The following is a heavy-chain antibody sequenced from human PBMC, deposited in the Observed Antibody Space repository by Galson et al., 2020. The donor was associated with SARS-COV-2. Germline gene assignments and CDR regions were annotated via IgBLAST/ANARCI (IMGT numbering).Heavy chain of an antibody. D-gene: IGHD6-13*01. J-gene: IGHJ6*02. CDR1: GGSIHSSNW. CDR3: ALSRPASTYTSTGTYGMDV. CDR2: TYHTGYT. Sequence: ASETLSLTCDVSGGSIHSSNWWSWVRQPPGKGLEWIGETYHTGYTNYNPSLESRVTISVDKSKNQFSLTLTSVTAADTAMYYCALSRPASTYTSTGTYGMDVWGQGTTVTVSS. V-gene: IGHV4-4*02.